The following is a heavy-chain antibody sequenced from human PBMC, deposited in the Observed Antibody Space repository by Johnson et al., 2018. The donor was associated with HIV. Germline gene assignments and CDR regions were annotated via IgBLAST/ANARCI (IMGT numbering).Heavy chain of an antibody. J-gene: IGHJ3*02. CDR2: IFSEGDV. Sequence: VQLVESGGGVVQPGRSLRLSCAASGITVGTNYMSWVRQAPGQGLEWVSVIFSEGDVYYADSVKGRFTISRDNSKNMVYLQMNSLRPEDTAVYYCARDGRDLVTRGAFDIWGQGTMVTVSS. CDR1: GITVGTNY. D-gene: IGHD3-9*01. V-gene: IGHV3-66*02. CDR3: ARDGRDLVTRGAFDI.